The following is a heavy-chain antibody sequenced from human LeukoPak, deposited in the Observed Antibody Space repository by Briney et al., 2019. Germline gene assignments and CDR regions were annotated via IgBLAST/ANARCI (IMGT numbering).Heavy chain of an antibody. CDR2: INPNSGGA. CDR3: AKGPPEYCSGGSCHSGRNWIDP. V-gene: IGHV1-2*02. Sequence: SVKVSCMASGYTFTGYYMHWLRQATGQGLEWMGWINPNSGGADDAQRLQGRVTMTRDTSISTAYMELSRLRSDDTAVYYCAKGPPEYCSGGSCHSGRNWIDPWGQGTLVTVSS. CDR1: GYTFTGYY. D-gene: IGHD2-15*01. J-gene: IGHJ5*02.